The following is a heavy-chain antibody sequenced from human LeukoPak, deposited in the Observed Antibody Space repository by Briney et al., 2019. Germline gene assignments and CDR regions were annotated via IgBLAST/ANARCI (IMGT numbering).Heavy chain of an antibody. CDR1: GGSFSGYY. Sequence: SETLSLTCAVYGGSFSGYYWSWIRQPPGKGLEWIGEINHSGSTNYNPSLKSRVTISVDTSKNQFSLKLSSVTAADTAVYYCARGLGTMVLGADSKGGWFDPWGQGTLATVSS. J-gene: IGHJ5*02. V-gene: IGHV4-34*01. D-gene: IGHD3-10*01. CDR3: ARGLGTMVLGADSKGGWFDP. CDR2: INHSGST.